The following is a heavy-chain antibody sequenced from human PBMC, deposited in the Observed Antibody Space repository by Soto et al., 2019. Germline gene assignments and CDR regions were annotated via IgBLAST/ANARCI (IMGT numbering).Heavy chain of an antibody. CDR2: IYYSGTT. J-gene: IGHJ6*02. CDR3: AASCVGCGGFNYYGMDV. V-gene: IGHV4-31*03. Sequence: QVQLQESGPGLVKPSQTLSLTCTVSGGSISSGGYYWNWIRQHPGKGLEWIGYIYYSGTTYYNPSLKSRVTISVEPSKNQFSLKLGSVTAADTAVYYCAASCVGCGGFNYYGMDVWGQGTTVTVSS. D-gene: IGHD2-21*01. CDR1: GGSISSGGYY.